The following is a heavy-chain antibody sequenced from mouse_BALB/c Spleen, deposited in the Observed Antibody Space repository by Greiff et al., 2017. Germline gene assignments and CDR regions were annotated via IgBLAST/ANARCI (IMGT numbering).Heavy chain of an antibody. CDR3: ARSNWDYFDY. Sequence: EVQVVESGAELVKPGASVKLSCTASGFNIKDTYMHWVKQRPEQGLEWIGRIDPANGNTKYDPKFQGKATITADTSSNTAYLQLSSLTSEDTAVYYCARSNWDYFDYWGQGTTLTVSS. CDR1: GFNIKDTY. CDR2: IDPANGNT. V-gene: IGHV14-3*02. D-gene: IGHD4-1*01. J-gene: IGHJ2*01.